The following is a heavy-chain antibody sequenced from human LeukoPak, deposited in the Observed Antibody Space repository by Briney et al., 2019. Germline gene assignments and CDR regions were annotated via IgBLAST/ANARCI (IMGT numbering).Heavy chain of an antibody. CDR1: SGFICSYY. CDR2: IYYGGST. CDR3: ARGRSDYYFDY. V-gene: IGHV4-59*01. J-gene: IGHJ4*02. Sequence: PSETLSLTCTVSSGFICSYYWGWIRQPPGKGLEWIGYIYYGGSTSYNPSLKSRLTILVDTSKNQLSLKLSSVTAADTAVYYCARGRSDYYFDYWGQGTLVTVSS. D-gene: IGHD2-21*02.